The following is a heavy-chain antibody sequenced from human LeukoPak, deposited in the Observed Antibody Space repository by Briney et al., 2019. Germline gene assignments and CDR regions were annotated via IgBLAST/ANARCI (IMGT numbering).Heavy chain of an antibody. CDR3: ARGVATIDY. D-gene: IGHD5-12*01. Sequence: GGSLRLSCAASGFTFSSYSMNWVRQAPGKGLEWVSSISSSSSYIYYADSVKGRFTISRDNAKNSLYLQMNSLRAEDTAVFYCARGVATIDYWGQGALVTVSS. CDR2: ISSSSSYI. J-gene: IGHJ4*02. CDR1: GFTFSSYS. V-gene: IGHV3-21*01.